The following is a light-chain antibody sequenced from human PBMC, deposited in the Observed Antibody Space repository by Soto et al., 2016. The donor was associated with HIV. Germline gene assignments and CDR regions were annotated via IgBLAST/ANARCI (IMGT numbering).Light chain of an antibody. V-gene: IGLV3-21*03. CDR1: NIATKS. CDR2: DDT. J-gene: IGLJ1*01. CDR3: QVWDSSTTNYV. Sequence: SYVLTQPPSLSVAPGKTAIISCGGKNIATKSVHWYQQKPGQAPVLVVYDDTDRPSGIPERFSASNSGNSATLNITRVEAGDEADYYCQVWDSSTTNYVFGPGTKVTVL.